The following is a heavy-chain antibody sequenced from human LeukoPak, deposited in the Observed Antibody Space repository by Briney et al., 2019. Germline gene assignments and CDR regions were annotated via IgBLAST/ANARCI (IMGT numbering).Heavy chain of an antibody. CDR1: GYILIELS. CDR2: INPSGGST. CDR3: ARDMQIAVAGKDWDY. D-gene: IGHD6-19*01. J-gene: IGHJ4*02. Sequence: GASVKVSCKVSGYILIELSMHWVRQAPGQGLEWMGIINPSGGSTSYAQKFQGRVTMTRDTSTSTVYMELSSLRSEDTAVYYCARDMQIAVAGKDWDYWGQGTLVTVSS. V-gene: IGHV1-46*01.